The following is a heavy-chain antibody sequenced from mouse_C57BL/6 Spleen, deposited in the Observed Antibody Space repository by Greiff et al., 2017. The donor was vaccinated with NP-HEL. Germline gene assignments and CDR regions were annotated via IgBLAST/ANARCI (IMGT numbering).Heavy chain of an antibody. CDR2: ISDGGSYT. V-gene: IGHV5-4*01. J-gene: IGHJ2*01. D-gene: IGHD1-1*01. CDR1: GFTFSSYA. CDR3: ARDRYYGSSYVFDY. Sequence: EVNLVESGGGLVKPGGSLKLSCAASGFTFSSYAMSWVRQTPEKRLEWVATISDGGSYTYYPDNVKGRFTISRDNAKNNLYLQMSHLKSEDTAMYYCARDRYYGSSYVFDYWGQGTTLTVSS.